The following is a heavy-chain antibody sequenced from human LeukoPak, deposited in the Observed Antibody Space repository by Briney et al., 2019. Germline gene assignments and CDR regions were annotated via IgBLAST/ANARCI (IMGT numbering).Heavy chain of an antibody. CDR1: GGSITGSYY. D-gene: IGHD3-3*01. Sequence: SETLSLTCTVSGGSITGSYYWGWIRQTPGERLEWIGSVFYSGGTYYNPSLKSRVTISVDTSKNQFSLKLSSVTAADTAVYYCARDFQRVFGVAPIRYFDLWGRGTLVTVSS. CDR3: ARDFQRVFGVAPIRYFDL. J-gene: IGHJ2*01. CDR2: VFYSGGT. V-gene: IGHV4-39*02.